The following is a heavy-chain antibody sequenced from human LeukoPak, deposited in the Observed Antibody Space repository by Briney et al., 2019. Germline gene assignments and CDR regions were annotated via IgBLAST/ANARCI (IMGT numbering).Heavy chain of an antibody. V-gene: IGHV1-18*01. Sequence: ASVKVSCKASGGTFTSYGISWVRQAPGQGLEWVGWISGSKGKTIYAQKFQGRVTMATDTSTSTVYMEVRSLRSDDTAVYYCARGWKYRFGFYFDYWGQGTLVTVSS. CDR2: ISGSKGKT. CDR1: GGTFTSYG. D-gene: IGHD5-18*01. J-gene: IGHJ4*02. CDR3: ARGWKYRFGFYFDY.